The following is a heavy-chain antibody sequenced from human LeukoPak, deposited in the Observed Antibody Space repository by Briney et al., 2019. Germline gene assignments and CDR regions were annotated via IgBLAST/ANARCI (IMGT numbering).Heavy chain of an antibody. J-gene: IGHJ3*02. CDR3: ATAVTTFRNDAFDI. Sequence: GGSLRLSCAASGFTFSSCWMSWVRQAPGKGLEWVANIKQDGSEKYYVDSVKGRFTISRDNAKNSLYLQMNSLRAEDTAAYYCATAVTTFRNDAFDIWGQGTMVTVSS. V-gene: IGHV3-7*01. CDR2: IKQDGSEK. CDR1: GFTFSSCW. D-gene: IGHD4-17*01.